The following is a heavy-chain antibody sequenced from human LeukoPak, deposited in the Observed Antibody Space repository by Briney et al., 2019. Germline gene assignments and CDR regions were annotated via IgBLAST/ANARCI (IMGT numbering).Heavy chain of an antibody. CDR2: IIPIFGPA. J-gene: IGHJ6*02. Sequence: SVKVSCKASGGTSSNYAINWVRQAPGQGLEWMGGIIPIFGPANYAQKFQGRVTFSADESTRIAYMELNSLTSEDTAVYYCAKEKWEPPYYYFGMDVWGQGITVTVSS. CDR1: GGTSSNYA. V-gene: IGHV1-69*13. D-gene: IGHD1-26*01. CDR3: AKEKWEPPYYYFGMDV.